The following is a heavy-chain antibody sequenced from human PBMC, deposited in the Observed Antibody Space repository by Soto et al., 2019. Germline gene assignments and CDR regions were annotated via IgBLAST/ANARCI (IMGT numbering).Heavy chain of an antibody. V-gene: IGHV1-3*01. CDR1: GYTFTSYA. CDR3: ARDRVRNYYDSSGYLPNY. J-gene: IGHJ4*02. D-gene: IGHD3-22*01. Sequence: ASVKVSCKASGYTFTSYAMHWVRQAPGQRLEWMGWINAGNGNTKYSQKFQGRVTITRDTSASTAYMELSSLGSEDTAVYYCARDRVRNYYDSSGYLPNYWGQGTLVTVSS. CDR2: INAGNGNT.